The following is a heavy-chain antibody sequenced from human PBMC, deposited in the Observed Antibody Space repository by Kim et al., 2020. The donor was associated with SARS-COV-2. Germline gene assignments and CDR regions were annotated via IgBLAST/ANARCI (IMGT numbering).Heavy chain of an antibody. J-gene: IGHJ4*01. CDR2: IVVHNGNT. CDR3: AAASMGGSYGFDF. V-gene: IGHV1-58*01. Sequence: SVKVSCKASGLSVRTSAVQWVRQARGQRLEWVGWIVVHNGNTDYAQNFQERVTISWDMSTTTVYMELNSLTSDDTDVYYCAAASMGGSYGFDFWGHGTLVTVSS. D-gene: IGHD1-26*01. CDR1: GLSVRTSA.